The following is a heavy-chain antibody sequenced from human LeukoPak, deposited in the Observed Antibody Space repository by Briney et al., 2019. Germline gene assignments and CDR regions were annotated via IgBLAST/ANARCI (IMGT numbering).Heavy chain of an antibody. D-gene: IGHD1-26*01. Sequence: SETLSLTCAVYGGSFSSYYWGWIRQPPGKGLEWIGSIYYSGSTYYNPSLKSRVTISVDTSKNQFSLKLSSVTAADTAVYYCARPYSGSYVGAFDIWGQGTMVTVSS. CDR3: ARPYSGSYVGAFDI. J-gene: IGHJ3*02. CDR2: IYYSGST. CDR1: GGSFSSYY. V-gene: IGHV4-39*01.